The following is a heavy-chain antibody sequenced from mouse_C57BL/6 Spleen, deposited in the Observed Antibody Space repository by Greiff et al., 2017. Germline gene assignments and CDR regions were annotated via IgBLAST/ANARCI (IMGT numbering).Heavy chain of an antibody. V-gene: IGHV1-15*01. D-gene: IGHD1-1*02. Sequence: VQLQQSGAELVRPGASVTLSCKASGYTFTDYEMHWVKQTPVHGLEWIGAIDPETGGTAYNQKFKGKAILTADKSSSTAYMELRSLTSEDAAVYYCTSNYGLDYWGQGTTLTVSS. CDR1: GYTFTDYE. CDR3: TSNYGLDY. J-gene: IGHJ2*01. CDR2: IDPETGGT.